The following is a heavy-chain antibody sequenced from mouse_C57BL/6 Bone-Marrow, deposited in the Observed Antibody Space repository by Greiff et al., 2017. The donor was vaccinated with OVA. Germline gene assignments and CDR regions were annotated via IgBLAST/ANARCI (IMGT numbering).Heavy chain of an antibody. V-gene: IGHV14-3*01. CDR2: IDPANGNT. D-gene: IGHD1-1*01. J-gene: IGHJ1*03. Sequence: VQLQQSVAELVRPGASVKLSCTASGFNIKNTYMHWVKQRPEQGLEWIGRIDPANGNTKYAPKFQGKATITADTSSNTAYLQLSSLTSEDTAIYYCARRDYYGSSPCWYFDVWGTGTTVTVSS. CDR1: GFNIKNTY. CDR3: ARRDYYGSSPCWYFDV.